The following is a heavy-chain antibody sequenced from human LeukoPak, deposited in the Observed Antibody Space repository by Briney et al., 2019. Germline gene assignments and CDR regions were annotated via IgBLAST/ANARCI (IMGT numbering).Heavy chain of an antibody. V-gene: IGHV1-69*04. CDR2: IIPILGIA. Sequence: SAKVSCKASGGTFSSYAISWVRQAPGQGLAWMGRIIPILGIANYAQKFQGRVTITADKSTSTAYMELSSLRSEDTAVYYCATRGIAVADDYWGQGTLVTVSS. CDR3: ATRGIAVADDY. J-gene: IGHJ4*02. CDR1: GGTFSSYA. D-gene: IGHD6-19*01.